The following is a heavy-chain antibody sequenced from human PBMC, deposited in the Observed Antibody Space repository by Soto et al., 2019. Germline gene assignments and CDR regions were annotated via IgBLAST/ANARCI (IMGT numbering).Heavy chain of an antibody. Sequence: QFQLVQSGAEVKKPGASVKVSCKASGYTFTSYAMHWVRQAPGQRLEWMGWINAGNGNTKYSQKFQGRVTIARDTSASTAYMELSSLRSEDTAVYYCARSIVVVTALDYWGQGTLVTVSS. D-gene: IGHD2-21*02. CDR3: ARSIVVVTALDY. J-gene: IGHJ4*02. V-gene: IGHV1-3*01. CDR1: GYTFTSYA. CDR2: INAGNGNT.